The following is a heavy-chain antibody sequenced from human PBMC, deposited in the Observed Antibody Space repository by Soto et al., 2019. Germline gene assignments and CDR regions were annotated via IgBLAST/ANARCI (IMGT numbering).Heavy chain of an antibody. CDR2: ISYSGST. V-gene: IGHV4-59*01. Sequence: QVQLQESGPGRVKPSETLSLTCTVSGGSISSYYWNWIRQPPGRGLEWIGYISYSGSTSYNPSLKSRVTISVDTSKNQFSLNLSSVTAADTAVYYCATDGGLSCGGDCRVDGFDIWGQGTMVTVSS. J-gene: IGHJ3*02. D-gene: IGHD2-21*02. CDR1: GGSISSYY. CDR3: ATDGGLSCGGDCRVDGFDI.